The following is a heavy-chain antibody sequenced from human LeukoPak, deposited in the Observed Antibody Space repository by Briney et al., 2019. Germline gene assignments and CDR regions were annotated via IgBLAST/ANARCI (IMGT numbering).Heavy chain of an antibody. CDR2: IYYTGNT. J-gene: IGHJ4*02. D-gene: IGHD3-22*01. CDR3: TRHASYFYSSPYAY. CDR1: PLSVTNYY. Sequence: SETLTLTCAVSPLSVTNYYWSWIRQPPGKGLEWIGYIYYTGNTNYNPSLKSRVTLSLDTSKNQFSLRLNSVTATDTAVYYCTRHASYFYSSPYAYWGQGTLVTVSS. V-gene: IGHV4-59*08.